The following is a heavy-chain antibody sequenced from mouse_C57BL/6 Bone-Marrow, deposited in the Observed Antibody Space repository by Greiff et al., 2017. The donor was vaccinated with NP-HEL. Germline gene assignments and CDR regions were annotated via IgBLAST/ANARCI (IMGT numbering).Heavy chain of an antibody. D-gene: IGHD1-1*01. Sequence: DVHLVESGGGLVQPGGSLSLSCAASGFTFTDYYMSWVRQPPGKALEWLGFIRNKANGYTTEYSASVKGRFTISRDNSQSILYLQMNALRAEDSATYYCARTSTDGFAYWGQGTLVTVSA. V-gene: IGHV7-3*01. J-gene: IGHJ3*01. CDR3: ARTSTDGFAY. CDR1: GFTFTDYY. CDR2: IRNKANGYTT.